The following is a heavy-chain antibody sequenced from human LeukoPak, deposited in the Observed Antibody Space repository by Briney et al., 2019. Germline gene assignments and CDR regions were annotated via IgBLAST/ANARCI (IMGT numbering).Heavy chain of an antibody. Sequence: QAGGSLRLSCVSSGTIVSTNYMHWVRQAPGKGLESVSILYMNDNTYYADSVKGRFTISRDNSKNTLYLQMNSLRAEDTAVYYCVPEDTAKITIFGVVKEGPGGYWGQGTLVTVSS. V-gene: IGHV3-53*01. CDR1: GTIVSTNY. J-gene: IGHJ4*02. D-gene: IGHD3-3*01. CDR2: LYMNDNT. CDR3: VPEDTAKITIFGVVKEGPGGY.